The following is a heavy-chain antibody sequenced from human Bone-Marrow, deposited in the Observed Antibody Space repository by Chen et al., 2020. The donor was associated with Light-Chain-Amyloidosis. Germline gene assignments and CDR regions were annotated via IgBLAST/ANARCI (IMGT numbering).Heavy chain of an antibody. V-gene: IGHV3-23*01. D-gene: IGHD1-26*01. J-gene: IGHJ1*01. CDR2: IGGSGGNT. CDR3: VKDGGVGARYLQY. Sequence: EVQLLESGGGLVQPGGSLRISCAASGFTFYSYAMSWVRQAPGKGLEWVSVIGGSGGNTYYADSVKGRFTISRDNSKNTVYLQMHSLRAADTAVYYCVKDGGVGARYLQYWGQGTLVTVSS. CDR1: GFTFYSYA.